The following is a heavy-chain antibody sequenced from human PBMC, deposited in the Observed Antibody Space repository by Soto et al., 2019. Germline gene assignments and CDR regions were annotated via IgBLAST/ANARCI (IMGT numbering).Heavy chain of an antibody. V-gene: IGHV1-2*02. CDR1: GYTFTANY. D-gene: IGHD6-6*01. CDR3: ARDGDSSSPFEI. J-gene: IGHJ3*02. CDR2: INPNSVGT. Sequence: QVQLVQSGAEVKKPGASVKVSCKASGYTFTANYMHWVRQAPGQGLEWMGWINPNSVGTNYAQKFQGRVPVTRDTSISKAYMELSRLRSDDTAVYYCARDGDSSSPFEIWGQGTMVTVSS.